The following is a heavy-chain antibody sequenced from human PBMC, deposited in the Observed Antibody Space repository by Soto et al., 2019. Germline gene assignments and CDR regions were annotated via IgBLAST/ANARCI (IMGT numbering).Heavy chain of an antibody. CDR3: ARFTYKSGFNWFDP. J-gene: IGHJ5*02. CDR2: IYHMGGT. V-gene: IGHV4-59*03. D-gene: IGHD5-12*01. Sequence: XETLSLTCTVSGASINSDYWSWIRQSPGKGLEWIGYIYHMGGTDYNPSLKSRVTISIDKSKNQFSLKLRSVTAADTAVYFCARFTYKSGFNWFDPWGQGTQVTVSS. CDR1: GASINSDY.